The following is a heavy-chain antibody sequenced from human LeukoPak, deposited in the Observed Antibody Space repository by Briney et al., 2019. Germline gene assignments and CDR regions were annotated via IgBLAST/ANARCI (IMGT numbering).Heavy chain of an antibody. CDR3: ARDRGAFGGLRYPMGV. CDR1: GYTLTELS. Sequence: GASVKVSCKVSGYTLTELSMHWVRQAPGKGLEWMGGFDPEDGETIYAQKFQGRVTMTEDTSTDTAYMELSSLRSEDTALYYCARDRGAFGGLRYPMGVWGKGTTVTVSS. V-gene: IGHV1-24*01. J-gene: IGHJ6*03. D-gene: IGHD3-16*01. CDR2: FDPEDGET.